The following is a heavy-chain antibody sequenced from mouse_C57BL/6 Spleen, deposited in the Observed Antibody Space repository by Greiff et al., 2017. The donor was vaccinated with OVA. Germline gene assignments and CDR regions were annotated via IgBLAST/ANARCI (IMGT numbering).Heavy chain of an antibody. CDR3: ARNDYYGTSYGWYFDV. CDR1: GYTFTSYG. J-gene: IGHJ1*03. Sequence: QVQLQQSGAELARPGASVKLSCKASGYTFTSYGISWVKQRTGQGLEWIGEIYPRSGNTYYNEKFKGKATLTADKSSSTAYMELRSLTSEDSAVYFCARNDYYGTSYGWYFDVWGTGTTVTVSS. D-gene: IGHD1-1*01. CDR2: IYPRSGNT. V-gene: IGHV1-81*01.